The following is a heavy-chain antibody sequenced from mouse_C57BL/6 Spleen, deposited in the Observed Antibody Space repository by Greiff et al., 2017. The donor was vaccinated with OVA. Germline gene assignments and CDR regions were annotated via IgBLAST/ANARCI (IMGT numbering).Heavy chain of an antibody. CDR2: IHPSDSDT. CDR1: GYTFTSYW. Sequence: QVQLQQSGAELVKPGASVKVSCKASGYTFTSYWMHWVKQRPGQGLEWIGRIHPSDSDTNYNQKFKGKATLTVDKSSSTAYMQLSSLTSEDSAVYDCEMGGGISYAMDYGGQGTSVTVSS. J-gene: IGHJ4*01. D-gene: IGHD1-3*01. V-gene: IGHV1-74*01. CDR3: EMGGGISYAMDY.